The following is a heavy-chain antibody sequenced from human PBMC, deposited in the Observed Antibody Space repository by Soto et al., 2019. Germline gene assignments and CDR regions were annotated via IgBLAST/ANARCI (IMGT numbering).Heavy chain of an antibody. V-gene: IGHV3-53*01. J-gene: IGHJ4*02. D-gene: IGHD5-18*01. CDR1: GCTSTSNY. Sequence: GVWRRRSGTACGCTSTSNYFAWFRQAPGQGLEWVPRTHSGGFAYYAESCNGRFTISRYNSKYTVYFQMNSLRAYDTPVYYCARGIACGYSYGYEGFDDWRQGALVTVSS. CDR3: ARGIACGYSYGYEGFDD. CDR2: THSGGFA.